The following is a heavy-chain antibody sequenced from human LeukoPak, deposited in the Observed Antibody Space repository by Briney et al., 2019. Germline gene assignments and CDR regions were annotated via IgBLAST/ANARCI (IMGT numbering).Heavy chain of an antibody. CDR3: ARLRKRNAFDI. J-gene: IGHJ3*02. D-gene: IGHD6-25*01. V-gene: IGHV4-34*01. CDR1: GGSFSGYY. Sequence: PSETLSLTCAVYGGSFSGYYWSWIRQPPGKGLEWIGEINHSGSTNYNPSLKSRVTISVDTSKNQFSLKLSSVTAADTAVYYCARLRKRNAFDIWGQGTMVTVSS. CDR2: INHSGST.